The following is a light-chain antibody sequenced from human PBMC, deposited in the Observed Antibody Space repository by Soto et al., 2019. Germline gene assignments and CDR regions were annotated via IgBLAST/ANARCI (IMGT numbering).Light chain of an antibody. CDR2: GAS. CDR3: QLYNNCSAST. Sequence: EIVMTQSPATLSVSPGERATLSCRASQSVSSNLAWYQQKPGQAPRLLIYGASTRATGIPARCSGSGSGTESTLTISSLQSKDFAVEFYQLYNNCSASTFVPGTKVDIK. CDR1: QSVSSN. V-gene: IGKV3-15*01. J-gene: IGKJ3*01.